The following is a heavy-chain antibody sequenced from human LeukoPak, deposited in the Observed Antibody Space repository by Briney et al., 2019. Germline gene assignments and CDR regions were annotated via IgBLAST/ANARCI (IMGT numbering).Heavy chain of an antibody. J-gene: IGHJ4*02. V-gene: IGHV3-23*01. CDR2: ISGSGGST. CDR3: ARAPRMVATHLDY. Sequence: PGGSLRLSCAASVFTFSSYAMSWVRQAPGKGLEWVSDISGSGGSTYYVDSVKGRFTISRDNAKNSLYLQMNSLRAEDTAVYYCARAPRMVATHLDYWGQGTLVTVSS. CDR1: VFTFSSYA. D-gene: IGHD5-12*01.